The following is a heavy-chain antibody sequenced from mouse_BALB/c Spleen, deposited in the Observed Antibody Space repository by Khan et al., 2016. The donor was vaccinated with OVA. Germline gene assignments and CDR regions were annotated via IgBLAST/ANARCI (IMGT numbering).Heavy chain of an antibody. J-gene: IGHJ3*01. CDR2: ISSGGDNT. Sequence: EVELVESGGGLVKPGGPLKLSCAASGFTFSSYTMSWVRQTPEKRLEWVATISSGGDNTYYPDSVKGRFTISRDNAKKNLYLQMSSLRSEDTALYYCARSNYGTFAYWGQGTLVTVSA. CDR3: ARSNYGTFAY. CDR1: GFTFSSYT. D-gene: IGHD2-1*01. V-gene: IGHV5-9*03.